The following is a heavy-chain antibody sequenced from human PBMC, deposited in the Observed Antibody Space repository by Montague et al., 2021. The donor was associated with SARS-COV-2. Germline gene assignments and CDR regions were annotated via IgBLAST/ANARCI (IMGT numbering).Heavy chain of an antibody. V-gene: IGHV3-23*01. Sequence: SLRLSCAASGFTFSSYAMSWVRQAPGKGLEWVSAISGSGGSTYYADSVKGRFTISRDNSKNTLYVQMNSLRAEDTAVYYCAKLTTGYSYGTGDYWDQGTLVTVSS. CDR1: GFTFSSYA. J-gene: IGHJ4*02. D-gene: IGHD5-18*01. CDR2: ISGSGGST. CDR3: AKLTTGYSYGTGDY.